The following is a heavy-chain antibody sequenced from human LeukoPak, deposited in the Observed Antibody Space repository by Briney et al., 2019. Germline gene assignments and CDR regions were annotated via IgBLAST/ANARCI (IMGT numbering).Heavy chain of an antibody. D-gene: IGHD5-12*01. CDR2: ISSSSSYI. CDR3: ARDRSGYDAFDY. Sequence: PGGSLRLSCAASGFTFSSYAMSWVRQAPGKGLEWVSSISSSSSYIYYADSVKGRFTISRDNAKNSLYLQMNSLRAEDTAVYYCARDRSGYDAFDYWGQGTLVTVSS. J-gene: IGHJ4*02. V-gene: IGHV3-21*01. CDR1: GFTFSSYA.